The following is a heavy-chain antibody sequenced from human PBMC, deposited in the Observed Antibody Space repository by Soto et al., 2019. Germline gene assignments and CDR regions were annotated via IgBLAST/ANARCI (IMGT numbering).Heavy chain of an antibody. J-gene: IGHJ4*02. CDR2: IKQDGSEK. Sequence: GGSLRLSCAASGFTFSSYWMSCVRQAPGKGLEWVANIKQDGSEKYYVDSVKGRFTISRDNAKNSLYLQMNSLRVEDTAVYYCARDLGSNYYFDYWGQGTLVTVSS. V-gene: IGHV3-7*01. CDR1: GFTFSSYW. CDR3: ARDLGSNYYFDY. D-gene: IGHD4-4*01.